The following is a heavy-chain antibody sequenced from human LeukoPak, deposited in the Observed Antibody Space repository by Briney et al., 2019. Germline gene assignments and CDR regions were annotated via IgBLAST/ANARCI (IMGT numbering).Heavy chain of an antibody. CDR3: ARFPKRVDFWFWVDY. CDR1: GFTFSDYY. J-gene: IGHJ4*02. D-gene: IGHD3-3*01. V-gene: IGHV3-11*04. Sequence: GGSLRLSCAASGFTFSDYYMSWIRQPPGKGLEWVSYISSSGNTMYYADSVKGRFTISRDNAKNSLYLHMNSLRAEDTAVYYCARFPKRVDFWFWVDYWGQGTLVTVSS. CDR2: ISSSGNTM.